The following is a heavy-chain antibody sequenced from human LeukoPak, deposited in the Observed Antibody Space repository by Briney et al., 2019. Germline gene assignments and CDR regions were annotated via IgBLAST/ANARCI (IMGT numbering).Heavy chain of an antibody. Sequence: SETLSLTCTVSGGSFTGYYWTWIRQPVGKGLEWIGRIFTDGGTSYNPSLKSRVTMSVDTSKNQLSLKLGSVTAADTAVYYCAREPLPWGQGILVTVSS. D-gene: IGHD1-26*01. CDR2: IFTDGGT. V-gene: IGHV4-4*07. J-gene: IGHJ4*02. CDR1: GGSFTGYY. CDR3: AREPLP.